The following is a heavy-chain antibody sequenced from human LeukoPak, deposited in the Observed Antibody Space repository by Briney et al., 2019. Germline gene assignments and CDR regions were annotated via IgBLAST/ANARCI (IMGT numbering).Heavy chain of an antibody. D-gene: IGHD3-10*01. CDR3: ARPTMVRGVIMWFDP. Sequence: GESLKLSRQGYGYSFTCYWIGWVRPMPGKGLEWMGIIYPGDSDTRYSPSFQCQVTMSADKSISTAYLQWSSLKASDTAMYYCARPTMVRGVIMWFDPWGQGTLVAVSS. J-gene: IGHJ5*02. CDR2: IYPGDSDT. CDR1: GYSFTCYW. V-gene: IGHV5-51*01.